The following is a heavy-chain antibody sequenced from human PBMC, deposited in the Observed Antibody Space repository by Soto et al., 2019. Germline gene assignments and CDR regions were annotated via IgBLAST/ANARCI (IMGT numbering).Heavy chain of an antibody. J-gene: IGHJ5*02. CDR3: ARVSMGYCSSTSCYRVNWFDP. CDR1: GYTFTSYD. CDR2: MNPNSGNT. Sequence: ASVKVSCKASGYTFTSYDINWVRQATGQGLEWMGWMNPNSGNTGYAQKFQGRVTMTRNTSISTAYMELSSLRSEDTAVYYCARVSMGYCSSTSCYRVNWFDPWGQGTLVTVSS. D-gene: IGHD2-2*01. V-gene: IGHV1-8*01.